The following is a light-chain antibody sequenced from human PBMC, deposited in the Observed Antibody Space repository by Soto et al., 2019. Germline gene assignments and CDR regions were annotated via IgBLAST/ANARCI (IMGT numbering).Light chain of an antibody. CDR1: SSNIGSNT. CDR2: SNN. Sequence: QSVLTQPPSASGTPGQRFTISCSGNSSNIGSNTVNWYQQLPGTAPKLLIYSNNQRPSGVPDRFSGSKSGTSASLAISGLQSEDEADYYCAAWDDSLNGVVFGGGTKLTVL. V-gene: IGLV1-44*01. CDR3: AAWDDSLNGVV. J-gene: IGLJ2*01.